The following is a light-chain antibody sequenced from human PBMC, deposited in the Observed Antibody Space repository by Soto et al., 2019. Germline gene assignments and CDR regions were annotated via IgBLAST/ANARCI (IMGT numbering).Light chain of an antibody. CDR1: QDITNY. V-gene: IGKV1-33*01. CDR2: DAS. J-gene: IGKJ2*01. CDR3: QQYDNLPPL. Sequence: DIQMTQSPSSLSASVGDRVTITCQASQDITNYLNWYQQKPGKAPKLLIYDASNLETGVPSRFSGSGSGTDFTFTISSLQPEDSETYYCQQYDNLPPLFGQGTKLEIK.